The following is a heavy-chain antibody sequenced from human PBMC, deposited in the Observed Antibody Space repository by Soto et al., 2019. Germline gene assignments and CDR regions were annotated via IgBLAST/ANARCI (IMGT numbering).Heavy chain of an antibody. J-gene: IGHJ4*02. CDR1: GFTFSSYW. V-gene: IGHV3-74*01. Sequence: QTGGSLRLSCAASGFTFSSYWMHWVRQAPGKGLVWVSNINNDGSSTNYADSVKGRFTISRDNAKNSLYLQMDSLRVEDTALYYCFNVAFGYWGRGTLVTVSS. CDR2: INNDGSST. CDR3: FNVAFGY.